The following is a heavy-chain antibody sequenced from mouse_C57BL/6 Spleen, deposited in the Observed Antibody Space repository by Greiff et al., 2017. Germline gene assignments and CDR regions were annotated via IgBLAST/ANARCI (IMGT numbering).Heavy chain of an antibody. V-gene: IGHV1-64*01. CDR3: ARGGPRTGYAMDD. CDR1: GYTFTSYW. Sequence: VQLQQPGAELVKPGASVKLSCKASGYTFTSYWMHWVKQRPGQGLEWIGMIHPNSGSTNYNEKFKSKATLTVDKSSSTAYMQLSSLTSEDSAVYYCARGGPRTGYAMDDWGQGTSVTVSS. J-gene: IGHJ4*01. CDR2: IHPNSGST.